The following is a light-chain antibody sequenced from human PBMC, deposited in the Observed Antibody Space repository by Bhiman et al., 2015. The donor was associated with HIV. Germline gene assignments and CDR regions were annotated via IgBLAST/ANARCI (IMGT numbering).Light chain of an antibody. CDR2: RNN. Sequence: QSVLTQPPSASGTPGQTVTISCSGSSSNIGSNTVNWYQQLPGTAPKLLIYRNNQRPSGVPDRFSGSKSGTSASLAITGLQAEDEADYYCQSYDSSLSGRVFGGGTKLTVL. CDR3: QSYDSSLSGRV. J-gene: IGLJ3*02. V-gene: IGLV1-44*01. CDR1: SSNIGSNT.